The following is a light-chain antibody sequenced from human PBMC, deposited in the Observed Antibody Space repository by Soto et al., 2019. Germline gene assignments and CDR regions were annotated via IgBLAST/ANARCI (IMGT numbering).Light chain of an antibody. CDR2: GAS. J-gene: IGKJ3*01. V-gene: IGKV3-20*01. Sequence: EIVLTQSPGTLSLSPGERATLSCRASQSISSNYLAWYQQRPGQAPRLLIFGASYRATGIPDRFSGSGAGTDFTLTISRLEPEDFAVYYCQQYSSSPPELTFGPGTRVD. CDR1: QSISSNY. CDR3: QQYSSSPPELT.